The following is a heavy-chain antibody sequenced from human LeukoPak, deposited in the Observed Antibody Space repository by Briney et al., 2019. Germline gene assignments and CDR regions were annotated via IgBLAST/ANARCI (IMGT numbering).Heavy chain of an antibody. J-gene: IGHJ4*02. CDR2: IRYDGSNK. D-gene: IGHD3-22*01. Sequence: GGSLRLSCAASGFTFSSYGMHWVRQAPGKGLEWVAFIRYDGSNKYYADSVKGRFTISRDNSKNTLYLQMNSLRAEETAVYYCAKDRASSGYYDYWGQGTLVTVSS. V-gene: IGHV3-30*02. CDR1: GFTFSSYG. CDR3: AKDRASSGYYDY.